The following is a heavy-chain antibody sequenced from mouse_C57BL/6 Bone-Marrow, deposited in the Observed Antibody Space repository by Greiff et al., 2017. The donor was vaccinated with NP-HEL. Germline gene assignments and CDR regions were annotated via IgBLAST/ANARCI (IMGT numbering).Heavy chain of an antibody. CDR3: TTWPTTVRYAMDY. Sequence: EVQLQQSGAELVRPGASVKLSCTASGFTITDDYMHWVKQRPEQGLEWIGWIDPENGDTEYASKFQGKATITADTSSNTAYLQLSSLTSEDTAVYYCTTWPTTVRYAMDYWGQGTAVTVTS. D-gene: IGHD2-10*01. V-gene: IGHV14-4*01. CDR1: GFTITDDY. CDR2: IDPENGDT. J-gene: IGHJ4*01.